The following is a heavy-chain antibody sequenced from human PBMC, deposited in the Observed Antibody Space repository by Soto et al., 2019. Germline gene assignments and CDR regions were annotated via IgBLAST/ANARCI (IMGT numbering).Heavy chain of an antibody. CDR3: ARSSGSYRLPSAYGMDV. Sequence: GPSVKVSCKASGYTFTGYYMHWVRQAPGQGLEWMGWINPNSGGTNYAQKFQGWVTMTRDTSISTAYMELSRLRSDDTAVYYCARSSGSYRLPSAYGMDVWGQGTTVTVSS. CDR1: GYTFTGYY. D-gene: IGHD1-26*01. V-gene: IGHV1-2*04. J-gene: IGHJ6*02. CDR2: INPNSGGT.